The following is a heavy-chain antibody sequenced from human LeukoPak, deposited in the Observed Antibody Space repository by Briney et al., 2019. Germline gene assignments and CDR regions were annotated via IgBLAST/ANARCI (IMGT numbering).Heavy chain of an antibody. Sequence: GGSLRLSCAASGFTFSSYWMSWVRQASGKGLEWVGRIRGKANSYATAYAASVKGRFTISRDDSKNTAYLQMNSLKTEDTAVYYCTRIQGDDYMDVWGKGTTVTISS. V-gene: IGHV3-73*01. CDR2: IRGKANSYAT. J-gene: IGHJ6*03. CDR1: GFTFSSYW. CDR3: TRIQGDDYMDV. D-gene: IGHD3-16*01.